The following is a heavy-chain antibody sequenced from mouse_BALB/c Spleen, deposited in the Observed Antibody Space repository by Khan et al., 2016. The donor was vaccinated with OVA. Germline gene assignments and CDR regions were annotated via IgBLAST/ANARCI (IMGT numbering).Heavy chain of an antibody. CDR1: GYSITSDYA. Sequence: EVQLQESGPGLVKPSQSLSLTCTVTGYSITSDYAWNWIRQFPGNKLEWMGFISYSGNTNYNPSLKSRISITRDTTKNQFFLQLNSVTIGDTATYYCARVYGGDFDYWGQGTTLTVSS. CDR3: ARVYGGDFDY. CDR2: ISYSGNT. J-gene: IGHJ2*01. V-gene: IGHV3-2*02. D-gene: IGHD1-1*01.